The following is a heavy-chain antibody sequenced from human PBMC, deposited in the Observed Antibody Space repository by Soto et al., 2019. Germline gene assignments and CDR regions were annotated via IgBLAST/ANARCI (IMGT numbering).Heavy chain of an antibody. D-gene: IGHD5-12*01. Sequence: SETLSLTCTVSGGSISSSSYFWGWIRQPPGKGLEWIGSIYYSGGTYYNPSLKSRVTISVDTSKNQFSLKLSSVTAADTAVYYCARSRGGYSGYDPRIWGRGPLVPVS. CDR2: IYYSGGT. CDR1: GGSISSSSYF. CDR3: ARSRGGYSGYDPRI. V-gene: IGHV4-39*01. J-gene: IGHJ4*02.